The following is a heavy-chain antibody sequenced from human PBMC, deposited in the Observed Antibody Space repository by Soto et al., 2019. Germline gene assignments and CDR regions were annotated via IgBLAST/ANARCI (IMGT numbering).Heavy chain of an antibody. CDR1: SCSITNKIHY. Sequence: SETLSLTCTVSSCSITNKIHYWGWIRQPPGKGLEWIGSIYYTGRTYFNPSLASRLTMSVDTSKNHFSLELYSLTAADTAVYYCARHHRCTSTYCPGYDYYFDYWGQGTLVTVSS. V-gene: IGHV4-39*01. CDR2: IYYTGRT. CDR3: ARHHRCTSTYCPGYDYYFDY. D-gene: IGHD2-2*01. J-gene: IGHJ4*02.